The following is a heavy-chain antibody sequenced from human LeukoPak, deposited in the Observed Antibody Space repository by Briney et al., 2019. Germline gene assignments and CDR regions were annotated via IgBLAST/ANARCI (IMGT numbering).Heavy chain of an antibody. CDR2: IKSKTDGGTT. D-gene: IGHD6-13*01. CDR3: TTVSSWYGGDYYYGMDV. Sequence: GGSLRPSCAASGFTFSNAWMSWVRQAPGKGLEWVGRIKSKTDGGTTDYAAPVKGRFTISRDDSKNTLYLQMNSLKTEDTAVYYCTTVSSWYGGDYYYGMDVWGKGTRSPSPQ. V-gene: IGHV3-15*01. J-gene: IGHJ6*04. CDR1: GFTFSNAW.